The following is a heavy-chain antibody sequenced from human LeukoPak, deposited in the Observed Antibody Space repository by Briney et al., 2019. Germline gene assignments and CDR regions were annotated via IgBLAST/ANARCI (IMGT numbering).Heavy chain of an antibody. CDR2: IYSSGST. Sequence: SETLSLTCTVSGGSIGSYYWSWIRQPAGKGLEWIGRIYSSGSTNYNPSLKSRVTMSVDTSKNQFSLNLSSVTAADTAVYYCARDHKGGDGADAFDLWGHGTMVTVSS. D-gene: IGHD5-24*01. CDR1: GGSIGSYY. CDR3: ARDHKGGDGADAFDL. J-gene: IGHJ3*01. V-gene: IGHV4-4*07.